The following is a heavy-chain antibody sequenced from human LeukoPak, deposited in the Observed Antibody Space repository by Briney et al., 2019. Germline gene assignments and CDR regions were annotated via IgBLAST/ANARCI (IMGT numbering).Heavy chain of an antibody. J-gene: IGHJ4*02. CDR1: GGCISSYY. CDR2: IYYSGST. CDR3: ASRSSIWSGYQDTLYYFDS. V-gene: IGHV4-59*01. D-gene: IGHD3-3*01. Sequence: SETLSLTCTVSGGCISSYYWSWIRQPPGKRLEWIGHIYYSGSTNYNPSLKSRVTISVDTSKSQFSLKLSSVTAADTAVYYCASRSSIWSGYQDTLYYFDSWGQGTLVTVSS.